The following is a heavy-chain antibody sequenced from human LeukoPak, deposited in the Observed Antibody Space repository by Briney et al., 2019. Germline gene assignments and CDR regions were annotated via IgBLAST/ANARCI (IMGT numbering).Heavy chain of an antibody. Sequence: GGSLRLSCAASGFTFSSLDMAWVRQAPGKGLEWVSGISASGSNTFYADSEKGRFTISRDNSKNTLYLQMSSLRVEDTAIYYCAKDSVRSGGWFYFDNWGQGTLVSVSS. J-gene: IGHJ4*02. CDR2: ISASGSNT. V-gene: IGHV3-23*01. D-gene: IGHD6-19*01. CDR3: AKDSVRSGGWFYFDN. CDR1: GFTFSSLD.